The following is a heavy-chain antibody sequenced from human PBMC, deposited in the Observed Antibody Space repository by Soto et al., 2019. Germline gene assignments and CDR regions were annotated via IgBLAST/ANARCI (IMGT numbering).Heavy chain of an antibody. V-gene: IGHV3-30*18. CDR2: ISYDGSNK. J-gene: IGHJ4*02. Sequence: QVQLVESGGGVVQPGRSLRLSCAASGFTFSSYGMHWVRQAPGKGLEWVAVISYDGSNKYYADSVKGRFTISRDNSKNTLYLQMNSLRAEDTAVYYCAKPDYGDYLGGYWGQGTLVTVSS. D-gene: IGHD4-17*01. CDR3: AKPDYGDYLGGY. CDR1: GFTFSSYG.